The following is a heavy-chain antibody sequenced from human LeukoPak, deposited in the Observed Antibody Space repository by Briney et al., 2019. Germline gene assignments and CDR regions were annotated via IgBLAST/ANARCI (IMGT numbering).Heavy chain of an antibody. CDR2: IKQDGSEK. D-gene: IGHD1-26*01. V-gene: IGHV3-7*01. Sequence: GGSLRLSCAASGFTFSSYWMSWVRQAPGKGLEWVANIKQDGSEKYYVDSVKGRFTISRDNAKNSLYLQMNSLRAEDTAVYSCARDQGIVGATTFDYWGQGTLVTVSS. J-gene: IGHJ4*02. CDR1: GFTFSSYW. CDR3: ARDQGIVGATTFDY.